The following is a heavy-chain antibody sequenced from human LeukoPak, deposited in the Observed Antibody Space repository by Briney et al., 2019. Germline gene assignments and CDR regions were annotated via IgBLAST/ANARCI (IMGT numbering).Heavy chain of an antibody. CDR3: ARGRYSSSWYLAAEYFQH. Sequence: SETLSLPCTVSGGSISSYYWSWIRQPPGKGLEWIGYIYYSGSTNYNPSLKSRVTISVDTSKNQFSLKLSSVTAADTAVYYCARGRYSSSWYLAAEYFQHWGQGTLVTVSP. J-gene: IGHJ1*01. D-gene: IGHD6-13*01. CDR2: IYYSGST. CDR1: GGSISSYY. V-gene: IGHV4-59*12.